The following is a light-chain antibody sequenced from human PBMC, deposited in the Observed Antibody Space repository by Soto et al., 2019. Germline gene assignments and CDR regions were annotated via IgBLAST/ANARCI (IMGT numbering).Light chain of an antibody. J-gene: IGKJ3*01. V-gene: IGKV1-5*01. CDR3: QQYKNYLT. CDR2: GAS. CDR1: QSISTW. Sequence: DIQMTQSPSTLSASVGDRVTITCRASQSISTWLAWYQQKPGKAPKVLIYGASSLESGVPSRFSGSGSGTEFTLTISSLQHDDFATYYCQQYKNYLTFGPGTKVDIK.